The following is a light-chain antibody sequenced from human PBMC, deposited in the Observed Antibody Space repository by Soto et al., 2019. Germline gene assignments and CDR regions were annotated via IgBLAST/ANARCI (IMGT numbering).Light chain of an antibody. CDR2: GAS. Sequence: EIVLTQSPGTLSLFPGDRATLSCRASQRLSSNFLAWYQQKPGQAPRLLIYGASRRATDIPDRFSGSGSGTDFALTITRLEPADFAVYFCQQYDTFPRTFGQGTKVEIQ. CDR1: QRLSSNF. J-gene: IGKJ1*01. V-gene: IGKV3-20*01. CDR3: QQYDTFPRT.